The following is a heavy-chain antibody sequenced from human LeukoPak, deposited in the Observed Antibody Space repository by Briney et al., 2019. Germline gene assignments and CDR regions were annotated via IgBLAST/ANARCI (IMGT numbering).Heavy chain of an antibody. CDR2: ISYSGST. Sequence: SQTLSLTCTVSGGSISSGGYYWSWIRQHPGKGLEWIGHISYSGSTYYNPSLNSRVTISVGTSKSQFSLKLSPVTAADTAVYYCARVRGYSYGELDYWGQGTLVTVSS. CDR1: GGSISSGGYY. V-gene: IGHV4-31*03. D-gene: IGHD5-18*01. CDR3: ARVRGYSYGELDY. J-gene: IGHJ4*02.